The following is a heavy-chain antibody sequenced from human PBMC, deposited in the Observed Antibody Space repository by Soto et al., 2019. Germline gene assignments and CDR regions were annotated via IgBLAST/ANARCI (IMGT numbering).Heavy chain of an antibody. CDR3: ARRISSYSFAEAY. CDR2: ISGSGGST. D-gene: IGHD2-21*01. V-gene: IGHV3-23*01. Sequence: DVQLLESGGGLVQPGGSLRLSCAASGFTFSSYAMSWVRQAPGKGLEWVSAISGSGGSTYYADSVKGRFTISRDNSKNTLYLQMNSLRAVDTAVYYCARRISSYSFAEAYWGQGTLVTVSS. CDR1: GFTFSSYA. J-gene: IGHJ4*02.